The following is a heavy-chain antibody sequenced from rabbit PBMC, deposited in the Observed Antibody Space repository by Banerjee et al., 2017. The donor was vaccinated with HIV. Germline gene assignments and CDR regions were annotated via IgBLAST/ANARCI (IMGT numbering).Heavy chain of an antibody. CDR3: ARARPLVMLVMVMLPDWLDL. D-gene: IGHD6-1*01. CDR1: GFSFSSSYY. V-gene: IGHV1S40*01. Sequence: QSLEESGGDLVKPGASLTLTCTASGFSFSSSYYMCWVRQAPGKGLEWIAYIDPDHTSKGYASWVSGRFTISKASSTTVTLQMTSLTAADTATYFCARARPLVMLVMVMLPDWLDLWGPGTLVTVS. CDR2: IDPDHTSK. J-gene: IGHJ5*01.